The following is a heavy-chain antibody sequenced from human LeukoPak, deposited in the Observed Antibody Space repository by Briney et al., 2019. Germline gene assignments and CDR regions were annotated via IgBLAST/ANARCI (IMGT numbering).Heavy chain of an antibody. CDR1: GGSFSGYY. J-gene: IGHJ4*02. CDR3: ASSNHFWTGYYLLDY. CDR2: IDHSGST. Sequence: SETLSLTCAVYGGSFSGYYWSWIRQPPGKGLEWIGEIDHSGSTNYNPSLKSRVPISVDTSKNQFSLDLSSVTAADTAVYYCASSNHFWTGYYLLDYWSQGALVTVSS. D-gene: IGHD3/OR15-3a*01. V-gene: IGHV4-34*01.